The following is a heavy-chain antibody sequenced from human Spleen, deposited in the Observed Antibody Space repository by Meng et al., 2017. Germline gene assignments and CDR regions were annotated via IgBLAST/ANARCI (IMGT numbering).Heavy chain of an antibody. Sequence: SVKVSCKASGGTFSSYAISWVRQAPGQGLEWMGGIIPIFGTANYAQKFQGRVTITADKSTSTAYMELSSLRSEDTAVYYCARVWYYYDSSGYLQYYFDYWGQGTLVTVSS. CDR1: GGTFSSYA. CDR2: IIPIFGTA. J-gene: IGHJ4*02. CDR3: ARVWYYYDSSGYLQYYFDY. V-gene: IGHV1-69*06. D-gene: IGHD3-22*01.